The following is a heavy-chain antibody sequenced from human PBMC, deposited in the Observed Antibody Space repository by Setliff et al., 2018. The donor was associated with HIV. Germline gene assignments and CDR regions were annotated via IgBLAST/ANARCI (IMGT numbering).Heavy chain of an antibody. J-gene: IGHJ4*02. CDR1: GYTFPDYY. CDR3: AWGTQRPIDS. D-gene: IGHD3-16*01. V-gene: IGHV1-69-2*01. Sequence: AASVKVSCKVSGYTFPDYYMQWVRQAPGKGLEWMGLIDPDRGEAVYAEKFQGRVTITADRSEDIAYMKLSSLRSEDTAMYYCAWGTQRPIDSWGQGTLVTVSS. CDR2: IDPDRGEA.